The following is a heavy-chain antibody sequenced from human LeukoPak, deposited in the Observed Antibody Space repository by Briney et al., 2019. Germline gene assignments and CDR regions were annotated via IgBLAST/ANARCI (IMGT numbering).Heavy chain of an antibody. CDR3: ARDIGGYSCGPFDY. J-gene: IGHJ4*02. D-gene: IGHD5-18*01. CDR1: GFTFSSYS. Sequence: GGSLRLSCAASGFTFSSYSMNWVRQAPGKGLEWVSSISSSSSYIYYADSVKGRFTISRDNAKNSLYLQMNSLRAEDTAVYYCARDIGGYSCGPFDYWGQGTLVTVSS. CDR2: ISSSSSYI. V-gene: IGHV3-21*01.